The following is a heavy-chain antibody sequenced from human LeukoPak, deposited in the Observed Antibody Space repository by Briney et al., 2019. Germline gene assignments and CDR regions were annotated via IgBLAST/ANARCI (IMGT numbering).Heavy chain of an antibody. D-gene: IGHD3-22*01. Sequence: GGSLRLSCAASGFIFSNSAMHWVRQAPGKGLEWVAAISYAGTNKYYTDSVKGRFTISRDNSKNTVDLQMNSLRTEDTAVYYCARGTSYTSGYYAFWGQGTLVTVSS. J-gene: IGHJ4*02. CDR1: GFIFSNSA. V-gene: IGHV3-30-3*01. CDR3: ARGTSYTSGYYAF. CDR2: ISYAGTNK.